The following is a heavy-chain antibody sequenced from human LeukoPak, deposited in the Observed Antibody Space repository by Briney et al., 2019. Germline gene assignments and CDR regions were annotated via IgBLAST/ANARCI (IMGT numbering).Heavy chain of an antibody. CDR3: ARLTMFRGVIYRTDWHSDL. V-gene: IGHV4-59*12. Sequence: SETLCLTCTVSGGSISSYYWSWVRQPPGKGLEWIGYIFYSGSTNYSPSLRSRVTISLDTSTNQFSLKLRSVTAADTAVYYCARLTMFRGVIYRTDWHSDLWGRGTLDTVSS. CDR2: IFYSGST. J-gene: IGHJ2*01. CDR1: GGSISSYY. D-gene: IGHD3-10*01.